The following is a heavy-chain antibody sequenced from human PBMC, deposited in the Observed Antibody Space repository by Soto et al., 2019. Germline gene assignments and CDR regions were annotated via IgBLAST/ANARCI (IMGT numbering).Heavy chain of an antibody. J-gene: IGHJ4*02. Sequence: QVQLQQWGAGLLKPSETLSLTCAVYGGSFSGYYWSWIRQPPGKGLEWIGEINHSGSTNYNPSLKSRVTISVDTAKNQFSLKLSSVTAADTAVYYCARAGGLTTVKYWGQGTLVTVSS. CDR1: GGSFSGYY. D-gene: IGHD4-17*01. V-gene: IGHV4-34*01. CDR3: ARAGGLTTVKY. CDR2: INHSGST.